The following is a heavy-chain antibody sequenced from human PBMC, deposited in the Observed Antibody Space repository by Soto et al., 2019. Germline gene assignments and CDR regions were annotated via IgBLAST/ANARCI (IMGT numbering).Heavy chain of an antibody. CDR1: GGTFSSYA. J-gene: IGHJ3*02. V-gene: IGHV1-69*13. CDR3: VRDRGTYYYGSGTKATDAFDI. CDR2: IIPIFGTA. Sequence: SVKVSCKASGGTFSSYAISWVRQAPGQGLEWMGGIIPIFGTANYAQKFRGRVTITADESTSTAYMELSSLRSEDTAVYYCVRDRGTYYYGSGTKATDAFDIWGQGTMVTVSS. D-gene: IGHD3-10*01.